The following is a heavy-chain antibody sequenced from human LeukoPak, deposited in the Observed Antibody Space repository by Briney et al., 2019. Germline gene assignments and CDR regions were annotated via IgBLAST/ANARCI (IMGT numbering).Heavy chain of an antibody. Sequence: GGSLRLSCAASGFTFSTYWMHWVRQAPGTGLVWVSLINSDGSSTNYADSVKGRFTISRDNAKNTLYLQMNSLRAEDTAVYYCTRDVGHSALANWGQGVLVTVSS. D-gene: IGHD5-18*01. CDR1: GFTFSTYW. CDR3: TRDVGHSALAN. V-gene: IGHV3-74*01. CDR2: INSDGSST. J-gene: IGHJ4*02.